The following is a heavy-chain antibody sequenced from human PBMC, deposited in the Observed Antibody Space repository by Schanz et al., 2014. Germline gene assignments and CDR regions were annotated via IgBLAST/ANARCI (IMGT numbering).Heavy chain of an antibody. CDR1: GFTFSSYS. CDR3: AKDRQNRVNRVGYYYGMDV. V-gene: IGHV3-48*01. Sequence: EVQLVESGGGLVQPGGSLRLSCAASGFTFSSYSMNWVRQAPGKGLEWVSYISSSSSTIYYADSVKGRFTISRDNAKNSLYLQMNSLRAEDTALYYCAKDRQNRVNRVGYYYGMDVWGQGTTVTVSS. D-gene: IGHD3-16*01. CDR2: ISSSSSTI. J-gene: IGHJ6*02.